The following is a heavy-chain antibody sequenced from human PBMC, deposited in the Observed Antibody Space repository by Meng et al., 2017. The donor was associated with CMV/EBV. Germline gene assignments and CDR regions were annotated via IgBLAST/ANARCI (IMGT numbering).Heavy chain of an antibody. V-gene: IGHV3-20*04. CDR3: ARDAVLRFLEWPHGEYYFDY. Sequence: GESLKISCAASGFTFDDYGMSWVRQAPGKGLEWVSGINWNGGSTSYVDSVKGRFTISRDNAKNSLYLQMNSLRAEDTAVYYCARDAVLRFLEWPHGEYYFDYWGQGTLVTVSS. CDR1: GFTFDDYG. CDR2: INWNGGST. J-gene: IGHJ4*02. D-gene: IGHD3-3*01.